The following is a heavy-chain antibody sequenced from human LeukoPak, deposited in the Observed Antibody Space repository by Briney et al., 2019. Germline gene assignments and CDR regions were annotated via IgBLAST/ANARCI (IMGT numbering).Heavy chain of an antibody. CDR3: ARDGYGGYVDY. D-gene: IGHD1-26*01. CDR2: IYYSGST. V-gene: IGHV4-59*01. CDR1: GGSISSYY. J-gene: IGHJ4*02. Sequence: PSETLCLTCTVSGGSISSYYWSWIRQPPGKGLEWIGYIYYSGSTNYNPSLKSRVTISVDTSKNQFSLKLSSVTAADTAVYYCARDGYGGYVDYWGQGTLVTVSS.